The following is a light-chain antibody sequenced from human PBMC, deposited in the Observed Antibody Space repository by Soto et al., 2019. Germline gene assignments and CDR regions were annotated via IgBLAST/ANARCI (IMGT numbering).Light chain of an antibody. V-gene: IGKV3-20*01. J-gene: IGKJ1*01. CDR3: QQYGSSPRT. CDR2: GAS. Sequence: EIVWTHAPGTLSLXPGERATLSXRASQSVSSSYLAWYQQKPGQAPRLLIYGASSRATGIPDRFSGSGSGTDFTLTISRLEPEDFAVYYCQQYGSSPRTFGQGTKVDFK. CDR1: QSVSSSY.